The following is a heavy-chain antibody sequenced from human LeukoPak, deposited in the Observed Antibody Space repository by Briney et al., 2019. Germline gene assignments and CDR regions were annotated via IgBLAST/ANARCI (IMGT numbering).Heavy chain of an antibody. D-gene: IGHD3-3*01. V-gene: IGHV3-23*01. J-gene: IGHJ3*02. CDR1: GFTFSSYA. Sequence: PGGSLRLSCAASGFTFSSYAMSWVRQAPGKGLAWVSAISGSGGSTYYADSVKGRFTISRDNSKNTLYLQMNSLRAEDTAVYYCAKEGFNFWSGTDAFDIWGQGTMVTVSS. CDR3: AKEGFNFWSGTDAFDI. CDR2: ISGSGGST.